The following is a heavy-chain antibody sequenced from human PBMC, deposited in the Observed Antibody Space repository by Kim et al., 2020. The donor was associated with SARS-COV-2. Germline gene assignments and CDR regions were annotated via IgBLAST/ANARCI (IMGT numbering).Heavy chain of an antibody. J-gene: IGHJ4*02. CDR2: IYHSGST. CDR1: GGSISSSNW. D-gene: IGHD2-15*01. V-gene: IGHV4-4*02. Sequence: SETLSLTCAVSGGSISSSNWWSWVRQPPGKGLEWIGEIYHSGSTNYNPSLKSRVTISVDKSKNQFSLKLSSVTAADTAVYYCARDAIKYCSGGSCRTFDYWGQGTLVTVFS. CDR3: ARDAIKYCSGGSCRTFDY.